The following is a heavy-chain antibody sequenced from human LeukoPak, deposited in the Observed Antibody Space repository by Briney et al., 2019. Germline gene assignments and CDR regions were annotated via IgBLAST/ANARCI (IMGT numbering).Heavy chain of an antibody. D-gene: IGHD5-12*01. V-gene: IGHV1-8*01. J-gene: IGHJ4*02. Sequence: ASVKVSCKASGYTFTSYDINWVRQATGQGLEWMGWMNPNSGNTGYAQKFQGRVTMTRDTSISTAYMELSRLRSDDTAVYYCARDLSGYDGYWGQGTLVTVSS. CDR2: MNPNSGNT. CDR3: ARDLSGYDGY. CDR1: GYTFTSYD.